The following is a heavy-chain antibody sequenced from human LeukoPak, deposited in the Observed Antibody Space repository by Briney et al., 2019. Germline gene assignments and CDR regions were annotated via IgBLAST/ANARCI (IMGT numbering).Heavy chain of an antibody. CDR3: ASYGSGQRGIIDAFDI. J-gene: IGHJ3*02. Sequence: GGSLRLSCAASGFTFSSYWMSWVRQAPGKGLEWVANIKQDGSEKYYVDSVKGRFTISRDNAKNSLYLQMNSLRAEDTAVYYCASYGSGQRGIIDAFDIWGQGTMVTVSS. CDR2: IKQDGSEK. CDR1: GFTFSSYW. V-gene: IGHV3-7*01. D-gene: IGHD3-10*01.